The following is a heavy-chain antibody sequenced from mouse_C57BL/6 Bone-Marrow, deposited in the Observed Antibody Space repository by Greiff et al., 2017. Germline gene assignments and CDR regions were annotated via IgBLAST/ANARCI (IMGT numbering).Heavy chain of an antibody. CDR3: AIRGYPWFAY. D-gene: IGHD3-1*01. CDR1: GFTFSSYG. V-gene: IGHV5-6*02. Sequence: EVMLVESGGDLVKPGGSLKLSCAASGFTFSSYGMSWVRQTPDKRLEWVATISSGGSYTYYPDSVKGRFTISRDNAKNTLYRQMSSLKSEDTAMDYCAIRGYPWFAYWGQGTLVTVSA. CDR2: ISSGGSYT. J-gene: IGHJ3*01.